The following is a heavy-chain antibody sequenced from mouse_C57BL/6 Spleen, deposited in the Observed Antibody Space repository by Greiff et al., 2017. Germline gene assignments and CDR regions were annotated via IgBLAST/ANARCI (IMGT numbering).Heavy chain of an antibody. CDR3: ARHDPYYFDY. V-gene: IGHV5-6*01. CDR1: GFTFSSYG. CDR2: ISSGGSYT. Sequence: VQLKESGGDLVKPGGSLKLSCAASGFTFSSYGMSWVRQTPDKRLEWVATISSGGSYTYYPDSVKGRFTISRDNAKNTLYLQMSSLKSEDTAMYYCARHDPYYFDYWGQGTTLTVSS. J-gene: IGHJ2*01.